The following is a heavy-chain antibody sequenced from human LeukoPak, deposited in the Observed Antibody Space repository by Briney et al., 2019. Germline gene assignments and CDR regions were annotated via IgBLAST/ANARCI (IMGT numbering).Heavy chain of an antibody. J-gene: IGHJ4*02. CDR3: ARMTRLTTWDYFED. Sequence: SGPALVKPTQTLTLTCTFSGFSFRTSGMRVSWIRQSPGKAQEWLARIDWDDDKFYSTSLKTRLSISKDTSKNQVVLTMTNMDPVDTATYYCARMTRLTTWDYFEDWGQGTLVTVSS. CDR2: IDWDDDK. V-gene: IGHV2-70*04. CDR1: GFSFRTSGMR. D-gene: IGHD1-1*01.